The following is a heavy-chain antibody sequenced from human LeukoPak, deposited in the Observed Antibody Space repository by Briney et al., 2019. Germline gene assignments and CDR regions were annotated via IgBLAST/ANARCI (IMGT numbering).Heavy chain of an antibody. CDR1: GFTVSSNS. J-gene: IGHJ4*02. Sequence: AGGSLSLSCTASGFTVSSNSMSWVRQAPGKGLEWASFIYSGGNTHYSDSVKGRFTISRDNSKNTLYLQMNSLRAEDTAVYHCARRAGEYSHPYDYWGQGTLVTVSS. D-gene: IGHD4-17*01. CDR2: IYSGGNT. CDR3: ARRAGEYSHPYDY. V-gene: IGHV3-53*01.